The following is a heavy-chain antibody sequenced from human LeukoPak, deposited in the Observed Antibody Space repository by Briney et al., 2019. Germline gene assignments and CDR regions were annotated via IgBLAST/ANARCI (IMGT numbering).Heavy chain of an antibody. Sequence: GGSLRLSCAASGFTFRTYWMHWVRQAPGEGLVWVSGINSDGSGTNYADSVKGRFTISRDNAKNTLDLQMHSLRAEDTAVYYCARVMRGVSSVYYYYYYMDVWGKGTTVTVSS. CDR1: GFTFRTYW. V-gene: IGHV3-74*01. CDR3: ARVMRGVSSVYYYYYYMDV. CDR2: INSDGSGT. J-gene: IGHJ6*03. D-gene: IGHD6-6*01.